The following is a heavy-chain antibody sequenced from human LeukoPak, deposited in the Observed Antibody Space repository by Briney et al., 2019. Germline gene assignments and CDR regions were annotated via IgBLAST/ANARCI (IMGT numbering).Heavy chain of an antibody. CDR1: GFTFSDYY. J-gene: IGHJ4*02. CDR3: AKAPPLNYYATSNSDY. D-gene: IGHD3-10*01. V-gene: IGHV3-11*01. CDR2: ISSGSGTI. Sequence: PGGSLRLSCAASGFTFSDYYMSWIRQAPGKGLEWVSYISSGSGTIYYADSVKGRFTVSRDNAKNSLYLQMNSLRAEDTAVYYCAKAPPLNYYATSNSDYWGQGTLVTVSS.